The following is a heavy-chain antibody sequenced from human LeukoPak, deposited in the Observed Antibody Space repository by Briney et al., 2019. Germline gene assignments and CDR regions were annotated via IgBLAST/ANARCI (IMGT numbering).Heavy chain of an antibody. CDR3: ARGVVGAPRGGMDV. Sequence: PSQTLSLTCTVSARSITSGGYYWSWLRQHPGRGLEWIGYIYYGGSTYYNPFLKRRVTISVDTSKNQFSLKLSSVTASDTAVYYCARGVVGAPRGGMDVWGKGTTVTVSS. V-gene: IGHV4-31*03. D-gene: IGHD2-2*01. CDR2: IYYGGST. CDR1: ARSITSGGYY. J-gene: IGHJ6*03.